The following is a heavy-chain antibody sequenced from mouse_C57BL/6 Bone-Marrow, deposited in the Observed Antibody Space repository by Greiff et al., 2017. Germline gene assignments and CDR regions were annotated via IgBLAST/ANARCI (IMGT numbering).Heavy chain of an antibody. V-gene: IGHV1-7*01. Sequence: QVQLKQSGAELAKPGASVKLSCKASGYTFTSYWMHWVKQRPGQGLEWIGYINPSSGYTKYNQKFKDKATLTAEKTSSTAYMQLSSLTYEDSAVYYCATYYSNYDAMDYWGQGTSVTVSS. CDR3: ATYYSNYDAMDY. D-gene: IGHD2-5*01. CDR2: INPSSGYT. CDR1: GYTFTSYW. J-gene: IGHJ4*01.